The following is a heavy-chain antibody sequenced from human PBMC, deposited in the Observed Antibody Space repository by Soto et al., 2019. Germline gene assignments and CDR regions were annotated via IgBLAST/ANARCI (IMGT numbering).Heavy chain of an antibody. CDR1: VGSISSRAYS. D-gene: IGHD5-18*01. CDR3: ARAFTAMGLFDF. V-gene: IGHV4-30-2*01. Sequence: TLSLTCAVSVGSISSRAYSWSWIRQPPGKGLEWIGYLYHGGATYSNPSLKNRVTISGDWSKNQFSLKLNSVTAADTAVYYCARAFTAMGLFDFWGPGTLVTVSS. CDR2: LYHGGAT. J-gene: IGHJ4*02.